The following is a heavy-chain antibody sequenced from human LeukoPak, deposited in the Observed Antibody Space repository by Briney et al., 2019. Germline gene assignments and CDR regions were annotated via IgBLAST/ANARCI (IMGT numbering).Heavy chain of an antibody. Sequence: PGGSLRLSCAASGFTVSNNYMTWVRQAPGKGLEWVSVIYSGGDTQYADSVRGRFTISRDSSKNTLHLQMNSLRADDTAVYYCARDFWAYGNYYGAWGQGTLVIVSS. CDR3: ARDFWAYGNYYGA. CDR2: IYSGGDT. J-gene: IGHJ5*02. V-gene: IGHV3-66*02. D-gene: IGHD1-26*01. CDR1: GFTVSNNY.